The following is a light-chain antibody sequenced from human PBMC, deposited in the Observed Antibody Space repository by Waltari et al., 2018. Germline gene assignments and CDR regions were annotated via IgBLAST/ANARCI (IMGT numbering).Light chain of an antibody. CDR3: QQYNSWPLT. CDR1: HSISSN. Sequence: EIVVTQSPATMSVSPGERATLSCRASHSISSNVAWYQQKPVQTPRLLIYGASTRATGIPARFSGSGSGTEFTLTISSLQSEDFAVYYCQQYNSWPLTFGGGTKVEIK. CDR2: GAS. V-gene: IGKV3-15*01. J-gene: IGKJ4*01.